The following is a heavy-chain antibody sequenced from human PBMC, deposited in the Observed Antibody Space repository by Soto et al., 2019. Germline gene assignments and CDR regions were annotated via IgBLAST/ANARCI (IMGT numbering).Heavy chain of an antibody. CDR3: ARDPTSGGYNEFDY. Sequence: PSETLSLTCTVSGGSISSYYWSWIRQPPGKGLEWIGYIYYSGSTNYNPSLKSRVTISVDTSKDQFSLKLSSVTAADTAVYYCARDPTSGGYNEFDYWGQGTLVTVPQ. CDR2: IYYSGST. J-gene: IGHJ4*02. CDR1: GGSISSYY. V-gene: IGHV4-59*01. D-gene: IGHD1-1*01.